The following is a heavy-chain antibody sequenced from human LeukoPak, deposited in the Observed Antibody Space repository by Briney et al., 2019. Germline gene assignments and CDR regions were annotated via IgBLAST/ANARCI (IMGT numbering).Heavy chain of an antibody. CDR1: GYTFTSYG. J-gene: IGHJ4*02. D-gene: IGHD3-10*01. Sequence: ASVKVSCKASGYTFTSYGIRWVRQAPGQGLEWMGLISAYNGNTNYAQKLQGRITMTTDTSTSTAYMELRSLRSGDTAVYYCARVGSLLWFGELSHDYWGQGTRVTVSS. V-gene: IGHV1-18*01. CDR2: ISAYNGNT. CDR3: ARVGSLLWFGELSHDY.